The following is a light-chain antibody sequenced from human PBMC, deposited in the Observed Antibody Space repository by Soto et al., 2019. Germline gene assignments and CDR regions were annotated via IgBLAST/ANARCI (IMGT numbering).Light chain of an antibody. CDR1: SSTIGSNT. Sequence: QSVLTQPPSASGTPGQRVTISCSGSSSTIGSNTVHWYQQLPGTDPQLLIYENDQRPSGVPDRFSGSNSDTSAYLAISGLQSEDEAEYYCAAWDDSLNVEVFGVGTKVTVL. CDR3: AAWDDSLNVEV. CDR2: END. J-gene: IGLJ2*01. V-gene: IGLV1-44*01.